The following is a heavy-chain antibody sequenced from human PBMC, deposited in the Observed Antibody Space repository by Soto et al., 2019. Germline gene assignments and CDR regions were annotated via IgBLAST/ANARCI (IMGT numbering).Heavy chain of an antibody. J-gene: IGHJ4*02. D-gene: IGHD6-13*01. CDR3: VFSRFSSSWPVDY. CDR2: IYWDDDK. V-gene: IGHV2-5*02. Sequence: SGPTLVNPTQTLTLTCTLSGFSLTTGGVGVGWIRQPPGKALEWLALIYWDDDKRYRPSLETRLTITKDTSKNQVVLTMSNMDPVDTATYFCVFSRFSSSWPVDYWGQGSLVTVSS. CDR1: GFSLTTGGVG.